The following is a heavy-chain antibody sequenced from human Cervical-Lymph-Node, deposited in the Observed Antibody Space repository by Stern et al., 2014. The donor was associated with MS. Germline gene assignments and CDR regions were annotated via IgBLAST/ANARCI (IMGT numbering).Heavy chain of an antibody. V-gene: IGHV3-30*04. CDR2: ISYDGTDK. CDR1: GFTFKNYA. Sequence: QLVQSGGGVIQPGRSLRLSCAASGFTFKNYALHWVRQAPGKGLEWVAVISYDGTDKNHADSVKGRFTISRDNSKKTLDLQMNSLRPEDTAVYYCARSPSQLMPNFIDYWGQGALVTVST. J-gene: IGHJ4*02. CDR3: ARSPSQLMPNFIDY. D-gene: IGHD5-24*01.